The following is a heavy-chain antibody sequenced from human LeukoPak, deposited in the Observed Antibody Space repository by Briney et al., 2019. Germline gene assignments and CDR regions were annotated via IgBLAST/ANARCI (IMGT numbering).Heavy chain of an antibody. J-gene: IGHJ4*02. V-gene: IGHV3-30*18. Sequence: GGSLRLSCSASGFAFSSYGIHWVRQAPGKGLDWVGVVSYDGSNKYYADSVKGRFIISRDNSKNTLYLQLNGLRVEDTAVYYCAKEHVLKGAADFWGQGTLVTVSS. CDR2: VSYDGSNK. CDR1: GFAFSSYG. D-gene: IGHD1-26*01. CDR3: AKEHVLKGAADF.